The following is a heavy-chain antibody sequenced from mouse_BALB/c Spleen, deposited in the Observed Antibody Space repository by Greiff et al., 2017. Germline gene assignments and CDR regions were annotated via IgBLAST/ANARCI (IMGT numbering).Heavy chain of an antibody. Sequence: EVNVVESGGGLVKPGGSLKLSCAASGFTFSSYAMSWVRQSPEKRLEWVAEISSGGSYTYYPDTVTGRFTISRDNAKNTLYLEMSSLRSEDTAMYYCARETVVERDYYAMDYWGQGTSVTVSS. CDR3: ARETVVERDYYAMDY. CDR2: ISSGGSYT. D-gene: IGHD1-1*01. V-gene: IGHV5-9-4*01. CDR1: GFTFSSYA. J-gene: IGHJ4*01.